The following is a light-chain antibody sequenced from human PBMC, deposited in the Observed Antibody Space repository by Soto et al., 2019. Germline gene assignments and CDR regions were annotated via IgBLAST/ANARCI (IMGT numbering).Light chain of an antibody. Sequence: DIQMTQSPSSLSASIGDRVTITCRASRSMSIYLNWYQQKPSKAPKLLIYAASSLQSGVPSRFSGSGSGTDFTLTISSLQPEDFATYYCQQSYNAPFTFGPGTKVDI. CDR1: RSMSIY. J-gene: IGKJ3*01. CDR2: AAS. CDR3: QQSYNAPFT. V-gene: IGKV1-39*01.